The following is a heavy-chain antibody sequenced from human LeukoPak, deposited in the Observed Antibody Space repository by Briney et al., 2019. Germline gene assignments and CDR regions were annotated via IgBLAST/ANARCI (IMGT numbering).Heavy chain of an antibody. V-gene: IGHV4-39*07. D-gene: IGHD3-22*01. Sequence: SETLSLTCTVSGGSISSSSYYWGWIRQPPGKGLEWIGSIYYSGSTYYNPSLKSRVTISVDTSKNQFSLKLSSVTAADTAVYYCARGVIQYYYDSSGYLDAFDIWGQGTMVTVSS. CDR2: IYYSGST. CDR1: GGSISSSSYY. CDR3: ARGVIQYYYDSSGYLDAFDI. J-gene: IGHJ3*02.